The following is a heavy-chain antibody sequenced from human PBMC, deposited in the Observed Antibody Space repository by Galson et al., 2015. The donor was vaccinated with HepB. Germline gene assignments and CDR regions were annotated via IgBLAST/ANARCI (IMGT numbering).Heavy chain of an antibody. CDR2: IYDSGNT. D-gene: IGHD4-17*01. J-gene: IGHJ3*02. CDR1: GGSISRYF. V-gene: IGHV4-4*07. Sequence: ETLSLTCSLDGGSISRYFWNWIRQPAGKGLEWIGRIYDSGNTDYNPYLKSRVTTSLDTSKNQLSLKLTSVTAADTGVYFCARALMYRDYVVNVFDIWGQGTVVTVSS. CDR3: ARALMYRDYVVNVFDI.